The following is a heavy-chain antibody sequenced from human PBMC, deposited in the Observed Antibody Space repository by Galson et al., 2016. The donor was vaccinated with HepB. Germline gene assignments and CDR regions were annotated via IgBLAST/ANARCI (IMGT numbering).Heavy chain of an antibody. CDR2: ITSRSSHI. CDR1: GFTLSSFS. J-gene: IGHJ4*02. D-gene: IGHD2-8*02. V-gene: IGHV3-21*01. Sequence: SLRLSCAASGFTLSSFSMNWVRQAPGKGLEWVSSITSRSSHIFYADSVKGRFTVSRDNVKNSLSLQMTSLRADDTAGYFCAKSARTGGIDYWGQGTLVTVSS. CDR3: AKSARTGGIDY.